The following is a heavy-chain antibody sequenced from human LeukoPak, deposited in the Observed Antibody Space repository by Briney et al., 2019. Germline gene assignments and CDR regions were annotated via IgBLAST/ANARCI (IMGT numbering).Heavy chain of an antibody. CDR1: GGSIGKYH. J-gene: IGHJ4*02. CDR2: VYYTGNL. Sequence: EPSETLSLTCSVSGGSIGKYHWTWIRQPPGKRLEWIGYVYYTGNLNYNPSLDHRVSLSIDTSKNQFSLSLSSVTAADTAVYYCARGSAPGTGPPSLDSWGQGTLVTVSS. CDR3: ARGSAPGTGPPSLDS. V-gene: IGHV4-59*01. D-gene: IGHD6-13*01.